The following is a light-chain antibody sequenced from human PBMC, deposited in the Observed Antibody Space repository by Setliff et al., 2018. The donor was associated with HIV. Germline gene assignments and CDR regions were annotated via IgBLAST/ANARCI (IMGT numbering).Light chain of an antibody. CDR1: QSISSW. CDR2: KAS. J-gene: IGKJ1*01. CDR3: QQYNSYSET. V-gene: IGKV1-5*03. Sequence: DIQMTQPPSTRSASVGDRVTITCRVSQSISSWLAWYQQKPGKAPKLLIYKASSLESGVPSRFSGSGSGTEFTLTISSLQPDDFATYYCQQYNSYSETFGQGTKVDIK.